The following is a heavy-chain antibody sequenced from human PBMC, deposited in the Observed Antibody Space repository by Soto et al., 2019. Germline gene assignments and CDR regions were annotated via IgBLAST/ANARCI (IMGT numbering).Heavy chain of an antibody. J-gene: IGHJ6*03. CDR3: ARDLHDIVVVPAAIHYYYYMDV. V-gene: IGHV1-18*01. CDR2: ISAYNGNT. CDR1: GYTFTSYG. D-gene: IGHD2-2*01. Sequence: GASVKVSCKASGYTFTSYGISWVRQAPGQGLERMGWISAYNGNTNYAQKLQGRVTMTTDTSTSTAYMELRSRRSDDTAVYYCARDLHDIVVVPAAIHYYYYMDVWGKGTTVTVSS.